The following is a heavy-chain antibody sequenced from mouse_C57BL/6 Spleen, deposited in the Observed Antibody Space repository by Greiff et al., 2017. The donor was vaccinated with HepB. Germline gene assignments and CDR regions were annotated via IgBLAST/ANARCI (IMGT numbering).Heavy chain of an antibody. Sequence: VQLQQSGPELVKPGASVKISCKASGYAFSSSWMNWVKQRPGKGLERIGRIYPGDGDTNYNGKFKGKATLTADKSSSTAYMQLSSLTSEDSAVYFCARTPTGPYAMDYWGQGTSVTVSS. CDR1: GYAFSSSW. CDR2: IYPGDGDT. D-gene: IGHD4-1*02. J-gene: IGHJ4*01. V-gene: IGHV1-82*01. CDR3: ARTPTGPYAMDY.